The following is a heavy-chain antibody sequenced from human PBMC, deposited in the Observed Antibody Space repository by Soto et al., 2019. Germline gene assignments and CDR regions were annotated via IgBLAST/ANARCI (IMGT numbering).Heavy chain of an antibody. D-gene: IGHD4-17*01. V-gene: IGHV1-69*13. CDR1: GGSFSTYG. CDR2: IIPKFGTT. J-gene: IGHJ4*02. CDR3: ARELDPYYGGNSLSLDY. Sequence: QVQLVQSGAEVKKPGSSVKVSCKASGGSFSTYGINWVRLAPGQGLEWMGGIIPKFGTTNYAQKFQGRVTITADESTNAAYMELNYLRSEDTAVYLCARELDPYYGGNSLSLDYWGQGTLVTVSS.